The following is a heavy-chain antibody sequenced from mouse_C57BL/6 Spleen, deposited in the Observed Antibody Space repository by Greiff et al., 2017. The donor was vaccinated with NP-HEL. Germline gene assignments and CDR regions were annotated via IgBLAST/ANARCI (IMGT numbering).Heavy chain of an antibody. CDR2: IYPGSGST. Sequence: LQQPGAELVKPGASVKMSCKASGYTFTSYWITWVKQRPGQGLEWIGDIYPGSGSTNYNEKFKSKATLTVDTSSSTAYMQLSSLTSEDSAVYYCARRGRDSSGYVEAMDYWGQGTSVTVSS. D-gene: IGHD3-2*02. J-gene: IGHJ4*01. CDR3: ARRGRDSSGYVEAMDY. V-gene: IGHV1-55*01. CDR1: GYTFTSYW.